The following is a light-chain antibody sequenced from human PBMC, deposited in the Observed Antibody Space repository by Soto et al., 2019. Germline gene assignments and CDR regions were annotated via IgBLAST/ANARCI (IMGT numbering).Light chain of an antibody. Sequence: EVVMTQSPATLSVSPGESATLSCRASQSLITNLAWYQQKVGQAPRLLIYGASIRATGVSARFSGSGSWTEFTLTISNLQSGDFAVYYCLQYIKWPRIFGPGTTVHI. CDR2: GAS. CDR1: QSLITN. J-gene: IGKJ3*01. CDR3: LQYIKWPRI. V-gene: IGKV3-15*01.